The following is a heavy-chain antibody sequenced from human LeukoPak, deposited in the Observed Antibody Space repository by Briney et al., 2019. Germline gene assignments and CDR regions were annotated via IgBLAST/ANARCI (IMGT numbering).Heavy chain of an antibody. D-gene: IGHD1-26*01. CDR2: IIPIFGTA. CDR3: ARERHFPYSGSGEAEDAFDI. CDR1: GGTFSSYA. V-gene: IGHV1-69*06. Sequence: SVKVSCKASGGTFSSYAISWVRQAPGQGLEWMGGIIPIFGTANYAQKFQGRVTITADKSTSTAYMELSSLRSEDTAVYYCARERHFPYSGSGEAEDAFDIWGQGTMVTVSS. J-gene: IGHJ3*02.